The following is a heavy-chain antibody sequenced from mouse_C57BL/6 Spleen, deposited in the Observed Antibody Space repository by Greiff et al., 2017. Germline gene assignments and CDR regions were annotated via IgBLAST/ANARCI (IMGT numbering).Heavy chain of an antibody. J-gene: IGHJ1*03. CDR2: IYYSGTI. Sequence: VQLQQSGPGLVKPSQTVFLTCTVTGISITTGNYRWSWIRQFPGNKLEWIGYIYYSGTITYNPSLTSRTTITRDTPKNQFFLEMNSLTAEDTATYYCARESLYDYDRAWYFDVWGTGTTVTVSS. V-gene: IGHV3-5*01. CDR3: ARESLYDYDRAWYFDV. CDR1: GISITTGNYR. D-gene: IGHD2-4*01.